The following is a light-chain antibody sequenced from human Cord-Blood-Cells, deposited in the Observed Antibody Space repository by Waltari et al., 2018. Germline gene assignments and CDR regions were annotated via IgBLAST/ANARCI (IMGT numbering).Light chain of an antibody. CDR3: QQRYSNPIT. CDR1: QSISSY. J-gene: IGKJ5*01. V-gene: IGKV1-39*01. CDR2: AAA. Sequence: DIQMTQSPSSLSASVGDRVTITCRASQSISSYLKWYQQKPGKAPKLLIYAAASLQSGVPPRCSGSRAGTDVTLTISSLQPEDFATDYCQQRYSNPITFGQGTRLEIK.